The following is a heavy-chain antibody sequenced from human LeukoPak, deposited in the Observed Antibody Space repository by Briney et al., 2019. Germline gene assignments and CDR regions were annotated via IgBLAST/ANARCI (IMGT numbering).Heavy chain of an antibody. CDR1: GYTFTNYG. D-gene: IGHD6-25*01. CDR2: IGRNNGNT. V-gene: IGHV1-18*01. Sequence: ASVKVSCKASGYTFTNYGITWVRQAPGQGLEWMGWIGRNNGNTKFAQKLQGRVTMTTDTSTTTAYMELRSLRSDDTAVYFCARDRGDYYFDCWGQGTLVSVSS. J-gene: IGHJ4*02. CDR3: ARDRGDYYFDC.